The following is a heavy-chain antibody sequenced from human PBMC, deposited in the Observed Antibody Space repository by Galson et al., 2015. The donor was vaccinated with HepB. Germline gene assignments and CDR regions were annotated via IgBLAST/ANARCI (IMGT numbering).Heavy chain of an antibody. CDR3: ARDNLRTGVDY. D-gene: IGHD3/OR15-3a*01. CDR1: GYTFTSYD. J-gene: IGHJ4*02. V-gene: IGHV1-8*01. CDR2: MNPNSGNT. Sequence: SVKVSCKASGYTFTSYDINWVRQATGQGLEWMGWMNPNSGNTGYAQKFQGRVTMTRNTSISTAFMEVSSLRSEDTAVYYCARDNLRTGVDYWGQGTLVTVPS.